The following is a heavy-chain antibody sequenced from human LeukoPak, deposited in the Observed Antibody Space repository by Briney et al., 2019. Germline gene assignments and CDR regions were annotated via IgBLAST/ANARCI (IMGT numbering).Heavy chain of an antibody. CDR3: ARELAVAGTFDAFDI. J-gene: IGHJ3*02. D-gene: IGHD6-19*01. CDR2: IIPIFGTA. CDR1: GGTFSSYA. V-gene: IGHV1-69*05. Sequence: GASVKVSCKASGGTFSSYAISWVRQAPGQGLEWMGRIIPIFGTANYAQKFQGRVTITTDESTSTAYMELSSLRPEDTAVYYCARELAVAGTFDAFDIWGQGTMVTVSS.